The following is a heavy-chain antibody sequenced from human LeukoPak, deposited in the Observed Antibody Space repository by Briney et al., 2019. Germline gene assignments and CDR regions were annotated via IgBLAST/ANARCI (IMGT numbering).Heavy chain of an antibody. D-gene: IGHD3-16*01. J-gene: IGHJ6*02. Sequence: ASVTVSFTASGNSISNYAVSWVRQAPGQGFEWMGGIIPIFGTADYAQKFQGRVTITADQSTSTTYMALSSLKSEDTATYYCTTRACHAGGCSSSFYYYYGLHFWGQGTTVSVSS. V-gene: IGHV1-69*01. CDR3: TTRACHAGGCSSSFYYYYGLHF. CDR2: IIPIFGTA. CDR1: GNSISNYA.